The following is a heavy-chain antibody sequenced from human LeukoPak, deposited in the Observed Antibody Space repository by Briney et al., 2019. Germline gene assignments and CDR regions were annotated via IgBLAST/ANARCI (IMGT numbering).Heavy chain of an antibody. Sequence: GGSLRLSCAASGFTFSSYSMNWVRQAPGKGLEWVSSISSSSSYIYYADSVKGRFTISRDNAKNSLYLQMNSLRAEDPAVYYCARAEQPVSRPDAFDIWGQGTMVTVSS. V-gene: IGHV3-21*01. CDR2: ISSSSSYI. CDR3: ARAEQPVSRPDAFDI. CDR1: GFTFSSYS. J-gene: IGHJ3*02. D-gene: IGHD6-6*01.